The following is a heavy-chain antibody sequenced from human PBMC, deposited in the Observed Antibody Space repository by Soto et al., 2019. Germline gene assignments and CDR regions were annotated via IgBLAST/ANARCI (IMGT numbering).Heavy chain of an antibody. J-gene: IGHJ3*01. CDR1: GYIFTNYA. CDR3: ARGDCGSSSCSSALDL. V-gene: IGHV1-3*01. Sequence: QVQLVQSGAEVKKPGASVKVSCKASGYIFTNYAVHWVRQAPGQRLEWMGWINAGSGNTKYSQKFQGRVTFTRDTTASTAYMELTTLTSEHTATYYCARGDCGSSSCSSALDLWGQGTLVTVSS. D-gene: IGHD2-2*01. CDR2: INAGSGNT.